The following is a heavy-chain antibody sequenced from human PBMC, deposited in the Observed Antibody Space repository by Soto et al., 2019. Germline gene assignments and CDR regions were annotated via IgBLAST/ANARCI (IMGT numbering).Heavy chain of an antibody. J-gene: IGHJ6*02. Sequence: PSETQSLTCAVYGGSFSGYYWSWIRQPPGKGLEWIGEINHSGSTNYNPSLKSRVTISVDTSKNQFSLKLSSVTAADTAVYYCARGLRGYCSGGSCYSFGYYYYGMDVWGQGTTVTVSS. D-gene: IGHD2-15*01. CDR3: ARGLRGYCSGGSCYSFGYYYYGMDV. CDR2: INHSGST. V-gene: IGHV4-34*01. CDR1: GGSFSGYY.